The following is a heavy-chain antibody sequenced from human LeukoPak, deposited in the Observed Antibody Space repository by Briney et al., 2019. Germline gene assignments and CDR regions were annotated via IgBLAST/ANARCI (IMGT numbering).Heavy chain of an antibody. J-gene: IGHJ5*02. Sequence: SETLSLTCTVSGGSITNCYWSWIRQPPGKGLEWIGYIYYSGTTNYNPSLKSRVTISVDTSENQFSLKVNSVTAADTAVYYCVRSRSGTYGWFDPWGQGTLVTVSS. CDR1: GGSITNCY. CDR3: VRSRSGTYGWFDP. D-gene: IGHD4-17*01. CDR2: IYYSGTT. V-gene: IGHV4-59*01.